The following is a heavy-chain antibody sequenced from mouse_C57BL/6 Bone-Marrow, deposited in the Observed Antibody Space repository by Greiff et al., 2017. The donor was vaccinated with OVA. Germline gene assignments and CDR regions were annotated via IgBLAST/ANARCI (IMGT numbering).Heavy chain of an antibody. V-gene: IGHV1-82*01. D-gene: IGHD4-1*01. CDR1: GYAFSSSW. CDR2: IYPGDGDT. Sequence: QVQLQQSGPELVKPGASVKISCKASGYAFSSSWMNWVKQRPGKGLEWIGRIYPGDGDTNYNGKFKGKATLTADKSSSTAYMQLSSLTSEDSAVYFCSLTCPNLYWYFDVWGTGTTVTVSS. CDR3: SLTCPNLYWYFDV. J-gene: IGHJ1*03.